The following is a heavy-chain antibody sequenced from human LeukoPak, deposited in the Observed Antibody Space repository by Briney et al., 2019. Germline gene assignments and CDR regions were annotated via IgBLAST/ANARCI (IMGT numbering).Heavy chain of an antibody. D-gene: IGHD3-9*01. V-gene: IGHV4-61*08. CDR1: GGSVSSAGYY. J-gene: IGHJ3*02. Sequence: SETLSLTCTVSGGSVSSAGYYWSWIRQPPGKGLEFIGYIHYSGGTDYNPSLKSRVTISVDTSKNQFSLKLSSVTAADTAVYYCARGSTLYYDILTGYYTPGPFDIWGQGTMFTVSS. CDR3: ARGSTLYYDILTGYYTPGPFDI. CDR2: IHYSGGT.